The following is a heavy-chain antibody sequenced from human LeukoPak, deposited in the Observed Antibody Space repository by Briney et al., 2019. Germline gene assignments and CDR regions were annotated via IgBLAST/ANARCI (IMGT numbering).Heavy chain of an antibody. Sequence: SETLSLTCAVYGGSFSGYYWSWIRQPPGKGLEWIGEINHSGSTNYNPSLKSRVTISVDTSKNQFSLKLSSVTAADTAVYYCARIRGTHSYGPVDYWGQGTLVTVSS. V-gene: IGHV4-34*01. CDR2: INHSGST. CDR3: ARIRGTHSYGPVDY. D-gene: IGHD5-18*01. J-gene: IGHJ4*02. CDR1: GGSFSGYY.